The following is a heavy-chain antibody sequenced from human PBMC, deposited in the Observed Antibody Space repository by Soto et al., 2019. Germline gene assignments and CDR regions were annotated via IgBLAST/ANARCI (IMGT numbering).Heavy chain of an antibody. CDR1: GGSISSYY. CDR3: AREIRYGLNLGFDP. V-gene: IGHV4-59*01. CDR2: IYYSGST. J-gene: IGHJ5*02. D-gene: IGHD3-16*01. Sequence: SETLSLTCTVSGGSISSYYWSWIRQPPGKGLEWIGYIYYSGSTNYNPSLKSRVTISVDTSKNQFSLKLSSVTAADTAVYYCAREIRYGLNLGFDPWGQGTLVTVSS.